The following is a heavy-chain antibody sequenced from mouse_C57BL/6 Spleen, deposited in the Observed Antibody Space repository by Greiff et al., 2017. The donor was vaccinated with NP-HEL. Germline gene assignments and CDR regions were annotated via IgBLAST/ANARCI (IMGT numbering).Heavy chain of an antibody. D-gene: IGHD1-1*01. J-gene: IGHJ4*01. Sequence: EVQLQQSVAELVRPGASVKLSCTASGFNIKNTYVHWVKQRPEQGLEWIGRIDPANGNTKYAPKFQGKATITADTSSNTAYLQRSSLTSEDTAIYYCARGGSSPYYAMDYWGQGTSVTVSS. CDR1: GFNIKNTY. V-gene: IGHV14-3*01. CDR3: ARGGSSPYYAMDY. CDR2: IDPANGNT.